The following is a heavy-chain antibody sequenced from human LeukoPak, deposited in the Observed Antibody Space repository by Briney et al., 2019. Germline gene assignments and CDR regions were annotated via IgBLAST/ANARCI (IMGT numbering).Heavy chain of an antibody. CDR1: GGSISSSSYY. D-gene: IGHD5-24*01. J-gene: IGHJ4*02. Sequence: PSETLSLTCTVSGGSISSSSYYWGWIRQPPGKGLEWIASINYSGTTYYNPSLKSRVTISEDRSKNQFSLKLSSVTAADTAVYYCARLRDGRWLLEYWGQGTLVTVSS. V-gene: IGHV4-39*01. CDR3: ARLRDGRWLLEY. CDR2: INYSGTT.